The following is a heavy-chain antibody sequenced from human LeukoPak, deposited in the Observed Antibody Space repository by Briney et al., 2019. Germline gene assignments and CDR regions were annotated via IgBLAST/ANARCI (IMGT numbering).Heavy chain of an antibody. CDR1: GYTFTAYY. CDR3: ASGLAAAGIDF. CDR2: INPNSGDT. J-gene: IGHJ4*02. V-gene: IGHV1-2*02. D-gene: IGHD6-13*01. Sequence: ASVKVSCKASGYTFTAYYMHWVRQAPGQGLEWMGWINPNSGDTNSSQKLQDRVTLTRDTSISTAYMELSSLTSDDTAVYYCASGLAAAGIDFWGQGTLVTVSS.